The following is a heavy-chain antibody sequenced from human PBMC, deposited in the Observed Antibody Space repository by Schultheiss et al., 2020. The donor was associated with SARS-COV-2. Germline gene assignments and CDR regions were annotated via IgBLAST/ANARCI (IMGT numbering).Heavy chain of an antibody. CDR2: IYSGGST. D-gene: IGHD3-3*01. CDR3: ARDYYDFWSGYYYGMDV. CDR1: GFTVSSNY. J-gene: IGHJ6*02. Sequence: GGSLRLSCAASGFTVSSNYMSWVRQAPGKGLEWVSVIYSGGSTYYADSVKGRFTISRDNSKNTLYLQMNSLRAEDTAVYYCARDYYDFWSGYYYGMDVWGQGTTVTVSS. V-gene: IGHV3-53*01.